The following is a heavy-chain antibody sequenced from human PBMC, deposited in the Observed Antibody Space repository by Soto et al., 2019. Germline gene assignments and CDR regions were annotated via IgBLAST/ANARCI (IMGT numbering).Heavy chain of an antibody. Sequence: GSLRLSCAASGFTFSSYAMSWVRQAPGKGLEWVSAISGSGGSTYYADSVKGRFTISRDNSKNTLYLQMNSLRAEDTAVYYCAKVFKGAPGGVAGNFDYWGQGTLVTVSS. CDR3: AKVFKGAPGGVAGNFDY. V-gene: IGHV3-23*01. D-gene: IGHD6-19*01. CDR2: ISGSGGST. CDR1: GFTFSSYA. J-gene: IGHJ4*02.